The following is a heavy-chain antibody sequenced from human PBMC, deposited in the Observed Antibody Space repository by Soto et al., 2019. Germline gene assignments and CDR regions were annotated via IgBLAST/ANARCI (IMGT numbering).Heavy chain of an antibody. CDR3: AKAGRPYYDLWSENRFDP. CDR1: GFTFSSYA. V-gene: IGHV3-23*01. Sequence: PGGSLRLSCAASGFTFSSYAMTWVRQVPGKGLEWVSSISGSGGATYYADSVKGRFTISRDDSKNTLYLQMNSLRTEDTALYYCAKAGRPYYDLWSENRFDPWGQGTLVTVSS. J-gene: IGHJ5*02. D-gene: IGHD3-3*01. CDR2: ISGSGGAT.